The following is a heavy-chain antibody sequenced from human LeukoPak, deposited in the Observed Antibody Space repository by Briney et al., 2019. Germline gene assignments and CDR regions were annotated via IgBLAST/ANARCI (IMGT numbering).Heavy chain of an antibody. Sequence: SETLSLTCTVAGGSISSYYWSWIRQPAGKGLEWIGRIYTSGSTNYNPSLKSRVTMSVDTSKNQFSLKLSSVTAADTAVYYCARDLSGVAGYTYGRGIDYWGQGTLVTVSS. D-gene: IGHD5-18*01. V-gene: IGHV4-4*07. J-gene: IGHJ4*02. CDR2: IYTSGST. CDR1: GGSISSYY. CDR3: ARDLSGVAGYTYGRGIDY.